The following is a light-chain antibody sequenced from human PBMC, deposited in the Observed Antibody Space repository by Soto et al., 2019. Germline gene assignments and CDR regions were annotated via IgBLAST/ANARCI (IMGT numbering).Light chain of an antibody. CDR2: EVS. Sequence: DVVMTQTPLSLSVAPGQRASISCKSSQSLLHITGETFLFWYIKKPGQSTQLLIYEVSTRVSGVPDRVSGSGAGKDFTLEISRVETDDVGMDYCMQSTQLPPTFGQGTRLEIK. CDR3: MQSTQLPPT. V-gene: IGKV2D-29*02. J-gene: IGKJ5*01. CDR1: QSLLHITGETF.